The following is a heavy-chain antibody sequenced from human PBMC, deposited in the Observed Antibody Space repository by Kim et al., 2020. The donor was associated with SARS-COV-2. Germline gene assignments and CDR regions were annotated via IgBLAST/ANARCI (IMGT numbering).Heavy chain of an antibody. CDR3: AKGDSSGYYPSWYFDY. V-gene: IGHV3-23*01. J-gene: IGHJ4*01. D-gene: IGHD3-22*01. Sequence: DYVKGRFTSSRDNSKNTLYLQMNRLRGEDTAVYYCAKGDSSGYYPSWYFDYWGQGTLVTVSS.